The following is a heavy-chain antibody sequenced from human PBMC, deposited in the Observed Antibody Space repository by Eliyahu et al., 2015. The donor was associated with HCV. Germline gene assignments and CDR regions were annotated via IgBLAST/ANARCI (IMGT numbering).Heavy chain of an antibody. CDR3: ASGGGGIAVAGTGGWFDP. D-gene: IGHD6-19*01. J-gene: IGHJ5*02. CDR1: GGSISTYY. V-gene: IGHV4-59*01. CDR2: IHYRGST. Sequence: QVQLQESGPGLVKPSETLSLTCTVSGGSISTYYWSWIRQPPGKGLEWIGYIHYRGSTNYTPSLKSRVSISIDTSKNQFSLKLSSVTAADTAVYYCASGGGGIAVAGTGGWFDPWGQGTLVTVSS.